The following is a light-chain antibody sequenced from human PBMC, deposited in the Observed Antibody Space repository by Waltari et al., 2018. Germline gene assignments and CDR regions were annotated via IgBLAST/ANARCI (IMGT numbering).Light chain of an antibody. CDR3: SSYTSSTTWV. V-gene: IGLV2-18*02. J-gene: IGLJ3*02. CDR1: SSDVGSYNR. Sequence: QSALTQPPSVSGSPGQSVTISCTGTSSDVGSYNRFSWYQQPPGPAPKLMIYEVNYRPSGVPDRFSGSKSGNTASLTISGLQAEDEAHYYCSSYTSSTTWVFGGGTKLTVL. CDR2: EVN.